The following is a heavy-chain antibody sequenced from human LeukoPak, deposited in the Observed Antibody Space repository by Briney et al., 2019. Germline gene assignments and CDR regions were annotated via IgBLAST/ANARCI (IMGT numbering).Heavy chain of an antibody. CDR2: IYYSGST. Sequence: SQTLSLTCTVSGGSISSGDYYWSWIRQPPGKGLEWIGYIYYSGSTNYNPSLKSRVTISVDTSKNQFSLKLSSVTAADTAMYYCARGEAVANSFDYWGQGTLVIVSS. D-gene: IGHD6-19*01. CDR1: GGSISSGDYY. CDR3: ARGEAVANSFDY. J-gene: IGHJ4*02. V-gene: IGHV4-61*08.